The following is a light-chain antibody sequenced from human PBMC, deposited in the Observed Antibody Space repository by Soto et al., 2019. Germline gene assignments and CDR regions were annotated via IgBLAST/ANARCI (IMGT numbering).Light chain of an antibody. J-gene: IGKJ1*01. CDR3: QQSFHTPRT. V-gene: IGKV1-39*01. CDR2: AAS. Sequence: DIQMTQSPSSLSASVGDRVTITCRAIQSISNYLNWYQQRPGKAPKLLIYAASSLQSGVPSRFNASGSGTDFTLTINSLQPEDFATYYCQQSFHTPRTFGQGTKVEI. CDR1: QSISNY.